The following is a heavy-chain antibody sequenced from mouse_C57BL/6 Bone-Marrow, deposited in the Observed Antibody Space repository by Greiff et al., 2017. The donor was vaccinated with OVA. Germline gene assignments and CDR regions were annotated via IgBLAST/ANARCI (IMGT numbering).Heavy chain of an antibody. D-gene: IGHD1-1*01. J-gene: IGHJ2*01. CDR2: IDPSDSYT. CDR1: GYTFTSYW. Sequence: QVQLQQPGAELVRPGTSVKLSCKASGYTFTSYWMHWVKQRPGQGLEWIGVIDPSDSYTNYNQKCKGKATLTVDTSSSTAYMQLSSLTSEDSAVYYCARREPAYYGSSPLYYWGQGTTLTVSS. CDR3: ARREPAYYGSSPLYY. V-gene: IGHV1-59*01.